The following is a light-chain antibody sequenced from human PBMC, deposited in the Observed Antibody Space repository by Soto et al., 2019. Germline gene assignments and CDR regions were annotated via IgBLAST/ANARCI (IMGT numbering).Light chain of an antibody. Sequence: EIVLTQSPGTLSLSPGERATLSCRASQSVSSSYLAWYQQKPGQAPRLLIYGASSRATGIPDRFSGSGSGTDFTLTNSRLEPEDFAVYYCQQYGSYFGGGTKVQIK. CDR1: QSVSSSY. CDR3: QQYGSY. V-gene: IGKV3-20*01. J-gene: IGKJ4*01. CDR2: GAS.